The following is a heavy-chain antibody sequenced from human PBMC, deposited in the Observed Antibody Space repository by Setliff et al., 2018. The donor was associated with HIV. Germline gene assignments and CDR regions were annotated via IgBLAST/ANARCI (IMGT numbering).Heavy chain of an antibody. CDR1: GFFISSRYY. CDR3: ARGVLDLVISVYGF. Sequence: SETLSLTCDVSGFFISSRYYWGWIRQSPGKGLEWIGNIYPTGSAYYNPSLNDRATISLDTSKNQFSLELNSVTAADTAVCYCARGVLDLVISVYGFWGQRIPVTVSS. V-gene: IGHV4-38-2*01. J-gene: IGHJ4*02. CDR2: IYPTGSA. D-gene: IGHD3-22*01.